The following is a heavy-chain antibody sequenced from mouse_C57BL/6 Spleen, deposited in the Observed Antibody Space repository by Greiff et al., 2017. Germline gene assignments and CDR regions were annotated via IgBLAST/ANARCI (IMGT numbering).Heavy chain of an antibody. CDR2: INPNNGGT. Sequence: EVQLQQSGPELVKPGASVKISCKASGYTFTDYYMTWVKQSPGQSLEWIGDINPNNGGTSYNQKFKGKATLTVDTSSSTAYMELRSLTAEDSAVYYCARGEDYGNPYFEVWGTGTTVTVAS. J-gene: IGHJ1*03. D-gene: IGHD2-1*01. CDR3: ARGEDYGNPYFEV. V-gene: IGHV1-26*01. CDR1: GYTFTDYY.